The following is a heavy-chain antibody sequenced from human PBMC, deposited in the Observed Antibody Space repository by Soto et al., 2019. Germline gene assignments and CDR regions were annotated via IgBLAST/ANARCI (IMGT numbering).Heavy chain of an antibody. J-gene: IGHJ6*03. CDR3: ARVVTVTPQNYYYYMDV. V-gene: IGHV4-31*03. Sequence: QVQLQESGPGLVKPSQTLSLTCTVSGGSISSGGYYWSWIRQPPGKGLEWIGYIYYSGSTYYNPSLKSRVTISVDTAKNPFSLKLSSVTAADTAVYYCARVVTVTPQNYYYYMDVWGKGTTVNVSS. CDR1: GGSISSGGYY. D-gene: IGHD4-4*01. CDR2: IYYSGST.